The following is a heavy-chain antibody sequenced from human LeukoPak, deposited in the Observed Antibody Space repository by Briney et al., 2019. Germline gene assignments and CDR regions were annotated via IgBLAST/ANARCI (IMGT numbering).Heavy chain of an antibody. V-gene: IGHV4-59*01. CDR2: IYYSGST. J-gene: IGHJ4*02. CDR3: ARETVSSSWYFDY. CDR1: GGSISSYY. Sequence: SETLSLTCTVSGGSISSYYWSWIRQPPGKGLEWIGYIYYSGSTNYNPSLKRRVTISVDTSKNQLSLKLSSVTAADTAVYYCARETVSSSWYFDYWGQGTLVTVSS. D-gene: IGHD6-13*01.